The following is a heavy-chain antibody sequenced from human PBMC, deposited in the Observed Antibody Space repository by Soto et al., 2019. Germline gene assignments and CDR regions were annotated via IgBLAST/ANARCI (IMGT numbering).Heavy chain of an antibody. Sequence: GLSLRLSCSPSAFTFSSYWMHWVRQAPWKGLVWLSRINSDGSSTSYADSVKGRFTISRDNAKNTLYLQMNSLRAEDTAVYYCARAGFGDYDSSGYPYNWGQGT. J-gene: IGHJ1*01. CDR1: AFTFSSYW. CDR2: INSDGSST. V-gene: IGHV3-74*01. D-gene: IGHD3-22*01. CDR3: ARAGFGDYDSSGYPYN.